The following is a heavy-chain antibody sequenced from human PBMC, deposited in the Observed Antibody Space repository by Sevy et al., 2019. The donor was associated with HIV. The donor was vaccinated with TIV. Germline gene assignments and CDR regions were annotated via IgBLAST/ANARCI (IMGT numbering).Heavy chain of an antibody. Sequence: GGSLRLSCAASGFTFSSYAMHWVRQAPGKGLEWVAVISYDGSNKYYADSVKGRFTISRDNSKNALYLQMNSLRAEDTAVYYCARDLQVRSPLGNYYYDGMDVWGQGTTVTVSS. V-gene: IGHV3-30-3*01. J-gene: IGHJ6*02. CDR2: ISYDGSNK. D-gene: IGHD3-16*01. CDR3: ARDLQVRSPLGNYYYDGMDV. CDR1: GFTFSSYA.